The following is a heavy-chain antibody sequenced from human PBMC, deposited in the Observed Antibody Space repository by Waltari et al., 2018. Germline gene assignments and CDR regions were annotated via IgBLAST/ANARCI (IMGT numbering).Heavy chain of an antibody. CDR3: AKTITVTTFAVFDY. CDR2: SYHSGSN. V-gene: IGHV4-38-2*01. Sequence: VQLVESGGGLVQPGGSLRLSCAASGFTFSNYWMTWVRQATGKGLEWIGSSYHSGSNYYHPSLKSRVTRSVDTSKNQFSLKRSSGTAADTAVYYCAKTITVTTFAVFDYWGQGTLVTVSS. D-gene: IGHD4-4*01. CDR1: GFTFSNYW. J-gene: IGHJ4*02.